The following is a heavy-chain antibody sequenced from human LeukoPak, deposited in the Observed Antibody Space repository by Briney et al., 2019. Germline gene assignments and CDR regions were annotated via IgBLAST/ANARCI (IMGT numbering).Heavy chain of an antibody. CDR2: ISYDGSKT. CDR1: GFSFSTYG. CDR3: ARLPPSVFGVGTGDFDY. D-gene: IGHD2-8*02. V-gene: IGHV3-30*03. Sequence: GGSLRFSCEVSGFSFSTYGMYWVRQAPGKGLESVAVISYDGSKTYYADSVKGRSTISRDNPKNTVYLQLNSLRAEDTAVYYCARLPPSVFGVGTGDFDYWGQGTLVTVSS. J-gene: IGHJ4*02.